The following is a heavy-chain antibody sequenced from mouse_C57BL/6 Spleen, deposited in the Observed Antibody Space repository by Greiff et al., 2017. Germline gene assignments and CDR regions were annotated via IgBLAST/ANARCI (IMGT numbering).Heavy chain of an antibody. J-gene: IGHJ4*01. D-gene: IGHD1-1*01. Sequence: VQLQQPGAELVKPGASVKLSCKASGYTFTSYWMHWVKQRPGRGLEWIGRIDPNSGGTKYNEKFKSKATLTVDKPSSTAYMQLSSLTSEDSAVYYGAREEITTVVATRDAMDYWGQGTSVTVSS. V-gene: IGHV1-72*01. CDR3: AREEITTVVATRDAMDY. CDR1: GYTFTSYW. CDR2: IDPNSGGT.